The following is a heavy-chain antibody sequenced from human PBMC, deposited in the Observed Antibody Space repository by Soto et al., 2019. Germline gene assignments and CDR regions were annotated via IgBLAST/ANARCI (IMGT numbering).Heavy chain of an antibody. CDR2: IIPIFGTA. CDR1: GGTFSSYT. D-gene: IGHD5-12*01. CDR3: ERGNHRWLQLWYFDL. J-gene: IGHJ2*01. V-gene: IGHV1-69*12. Sequence: QVQLVQSGAEVKKPGSSVTVSCKASGGTFSSYTISWVRQAPGQGLEWMGGIIPIFGTANYAHQFQGRVTSTADESTSTAYMELSSLRSEDTAVYYCERGNHRWLQLWYFDLWGRGTLVTVSS.